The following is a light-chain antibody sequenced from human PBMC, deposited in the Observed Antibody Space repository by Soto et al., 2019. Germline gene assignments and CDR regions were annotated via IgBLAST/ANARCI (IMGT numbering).Light chain of an antibody. V-gene: IGLV1-44*01. CDR3: AAWDDSLNGL. CDR2: NNN. J-gene: IGLJ3*02. Sequence: QSALTQPPSASGPPGQRVTISCSGSTSNIGRNSVHWYQQLPGTAPKLLIYNNNQRPSGVPDRCSGSKSGTSASLAISGLQSEDEGDYYCAAWDDSLNGLFGGGTKLTVL. CDR1: TSNIGRNS.